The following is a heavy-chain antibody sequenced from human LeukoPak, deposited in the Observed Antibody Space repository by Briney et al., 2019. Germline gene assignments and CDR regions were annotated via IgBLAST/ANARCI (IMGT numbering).Heavy chain of an antibody. CDR1: GGSFSGYY. J-gene: IGHJ4*02. CDR3: ARGSWNGDYVDY. CDR2: INHSGST. V-gene: IGHV4-34*01. D-gene: IGHD1-1*01. Sequence: PSETLSLTCAVYGGSFSGYYWSWIRQPPGKGLEWIGEINHSGSTNYNPSLKSRVTISVDTSKNQFSLELSSVTAADTAVYYCARGSWNGDYVDYWGQGTLVTVSS.